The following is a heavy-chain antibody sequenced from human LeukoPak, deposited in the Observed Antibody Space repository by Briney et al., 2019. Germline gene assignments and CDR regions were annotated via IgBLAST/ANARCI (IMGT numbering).Heavy chain of an antibody. J-gene: IGHJ3*02. D-gene: IGHD5-18*01. CDR1: GGSISNGDYY. Sequence: PSQTLSLTCTVSGGSISNGDYYWSWIRQPPGKGLEWIGYIYYSGSTYYNPSLKSRVTISVDTSKNQFSLKLSSVTAADTAVYYCARETGNSYVPRAGAFDIWGQGTMVTVSS. V-gene: IGHV4-30-4*08. CDR3: ARETGNSYVPRAGAFDI. CDR2: IYYSGST.